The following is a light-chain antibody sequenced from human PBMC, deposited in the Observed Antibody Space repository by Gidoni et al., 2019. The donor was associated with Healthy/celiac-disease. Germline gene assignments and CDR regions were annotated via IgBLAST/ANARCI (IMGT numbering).Light chain of an antibody. V-gene: IGKV1-33*01. CDR3: QQYDNLPLT. CDR1: QDISNY. J-gene: IGKJ4*01. Sequence: DIQMTQAPSSLSASVGDRVTITCQASQDISNYLNWYQQKPGKAPKLLIYDASNLETGVPSRFSGSGSGTDFTFTISSLQPDDIATYYCQQYDNLPLTFXGXTKVEIK. CDR2: DAS.